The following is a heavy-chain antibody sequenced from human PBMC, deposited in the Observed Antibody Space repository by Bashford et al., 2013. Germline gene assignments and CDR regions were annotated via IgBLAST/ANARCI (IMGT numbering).Heavy chain of an antibody. CDR3: ARPTTTGYFAY. J-gene: IGHJ4*02. V-gene: IGHV5-51*01. Sequence: GESLKISCKGSGYSFTTYWISWVRQMPGKGLEWMGIINPADSDTRYSPSFQGQVTISVDKSINTAYLQWSSLKASDTAIYYCARPTTTGYFAYWGQGVLVTVSS. D-gene: IGHD1-1*01. CDR2: INPADSDT. CDR1: GYSFTTYW.